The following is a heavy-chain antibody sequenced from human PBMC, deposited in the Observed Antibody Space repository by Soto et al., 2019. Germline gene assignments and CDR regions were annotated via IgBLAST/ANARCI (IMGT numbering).Heavy chain of an antibody. D-gene: IGHD1-7*01. J-gene: IGHJ4*02. V-gene: IGHV3-23*01. CDR2: ISGSGGST. CDR3: AKPPSDWNYWPDY. CDR1: GFTFSSYA. Sequence: EVQLLESVGGLVQPGGSLRLSCAASGFTFSSYAMSWVRQAPGKGLEWVSAISGSGGSTYYADSVKGRFTISRDNSKNTLYLQMNSLRAEDTAVYYCAKPPSDWNYWPDYWGQGTLVTVSS.